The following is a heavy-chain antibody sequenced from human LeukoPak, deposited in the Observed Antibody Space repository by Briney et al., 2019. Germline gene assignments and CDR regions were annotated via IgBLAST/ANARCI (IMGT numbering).Heavy chain of an antibody. CDR1: GGSFSGYY. Sequence: SETLSLTCAVYGGSFSGYYWSWIRQPPGKGLEWIGEINHSGSTNYNPSLKSRVTISVDTSKNQFSLKLSSVTAADTAVYYCARDLREWLQFFDSWGQGTLVTVSS. J-gene: IGHJ4*02. D-gene: IGHD5-12*01. V-gene: IGHV4-34*01. CDR2: INHSGST. CDR3: ARDLREWLQFFDS.